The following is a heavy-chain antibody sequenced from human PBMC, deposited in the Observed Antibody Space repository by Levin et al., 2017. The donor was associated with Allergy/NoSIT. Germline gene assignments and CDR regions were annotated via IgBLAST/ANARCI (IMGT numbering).Heavy chain of an antibody. CDR2: INAGNGNT. Sequence: WASVKVSCKASGYTFTSYAMHWVRQAPGQRLEWMGWINAGNGNTKYSQKFQGRVTITRDTSASTAYMELSSLRSEDTAVYYCARDPRIAVAGNFDYWGQGTLVTVSS. CDR1: GYTFTSYA. CDR3: ARDPRIAVAGNFDY. V-gene: IGHV1-3*01. D-gene: IGHD6-19*01. J-gene: IGHJ4*02.